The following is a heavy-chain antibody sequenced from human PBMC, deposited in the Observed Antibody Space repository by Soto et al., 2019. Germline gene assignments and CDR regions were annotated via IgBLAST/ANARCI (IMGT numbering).Heavy chain of an antibody. V-gene: IGHV4-59*08. J-gene: IGHJ6*02. Sequence: PSETLSLTCTVSGGSISSYYWSWIRQPPGKGLEWIGYIYYSGSTNYNPSLKSRVTISVDTSKNQFSLKLSSVTAADTDADYCARLLRHNYYGMDVWGQGTTVTVSS. CDR3: ARLLRHNYYGMDV. D-gene: IGHD5-12*01. CDR1: GGSISSYY. CDR2: IYYSGST.